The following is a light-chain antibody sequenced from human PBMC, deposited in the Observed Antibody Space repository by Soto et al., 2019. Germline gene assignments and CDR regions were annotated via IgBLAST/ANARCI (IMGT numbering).Light chain of an antibody. J-gene: IGKJ1*01. CDR3: QQYNSYST. V-gene: IGKV1-5*03. CDR1: QSISSW. Sequence: DIQMTPSPFTPSASVGDRVTITCRASQSISSWLAWYQQKPGKAPKLLIYKASSLESGVPSRFSGSGSGTEFTLTISSLQPDDFATYYCQQYNSYSTFGQGTKVDIK. CDR2: KAS.